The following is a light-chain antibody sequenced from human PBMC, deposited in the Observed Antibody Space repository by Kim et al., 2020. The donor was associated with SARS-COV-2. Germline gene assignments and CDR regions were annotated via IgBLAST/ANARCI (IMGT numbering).Light chain of an antibody. CDR3: TSHANNDYV. Sequence: PGQSVAISCSGNSSDFGTYNYVSWYQQHPGKAPKLIIYEVTNRPSGVPDRFSASMSGNTASLTISGLQPEDEADYYCTSHANNDYVFGTGTKVTVL. CDR2: EVT. J-gene: IGLJ1*01. CDR1: SSDFGTYNY. V-gene: IGLV2-8*01.